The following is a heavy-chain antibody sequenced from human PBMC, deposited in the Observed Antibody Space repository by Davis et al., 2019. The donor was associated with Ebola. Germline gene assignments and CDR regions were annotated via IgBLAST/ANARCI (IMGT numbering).Heavy chain of an antibody. Sequence: SETLSLTCTVSGGSISSYYWSWIRQPPGKGLEWIGYIYYSGSTNYNPSLKSRVTISVDTSKNQFSLKLSSVTAADTAVYYCARLITGYDPDYWGQGTLVTVSS. CDR1: GGSISSYY. V-gene: IGHV4-59*08. CDR2: IYYSGST. CDR3: ARLITGYDPDY. J-gene: IGHJ4*02. D-gene: IGHD5-12*01.